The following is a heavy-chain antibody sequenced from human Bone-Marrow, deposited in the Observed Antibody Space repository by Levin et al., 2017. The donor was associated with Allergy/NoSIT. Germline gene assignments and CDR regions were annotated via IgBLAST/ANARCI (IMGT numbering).Heavy chain of an antibody. CDR1: GFTFRTYS. CDR2: ISSSSSYI. Sequence: GESLKISCAASGFTFRTYSMNWVRQAPGKGLEWVSSISSSSSYIYYADSVKGRFTISRDNAKNSLDLLMTSLRADDTAVYYCARTMDYGDPFDYWGHGTLVTVSS. D-gene: IGHD4-17*01. J-gene: IGHJ4*01. CDR3: ARTMDYGDPFDY. V-gene: IGHV3-21*01.